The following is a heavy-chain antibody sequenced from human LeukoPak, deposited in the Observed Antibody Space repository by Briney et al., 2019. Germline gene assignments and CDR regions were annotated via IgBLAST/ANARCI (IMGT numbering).Heavy chain of an antibody. Sequence: PGGSLRLSCAASGFTVSSNYMSWVRQAPGKGLEWIGYIFYSGNSNYYPSLKGRVTISVDTSKNLLSLNLSSVTAADTAVYYCARHRATGARNAFDIWGQGTMVTVSS. CDR3: ARHRATGARNAFDI. CDR2: IFYSGNS. CDR1: GFTVSSNY. D-gene: IGHD7-27*01. V-gene: IGHV4-59*08. J-gene: IGHJ3*02.